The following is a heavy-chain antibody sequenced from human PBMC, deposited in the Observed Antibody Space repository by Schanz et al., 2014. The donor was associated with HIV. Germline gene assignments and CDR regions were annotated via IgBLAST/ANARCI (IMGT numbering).Heavy chain of an antibody. CDR3: ARDKGDNWAGFYYYYGMDV. D-gene: IGHD1-20*01. V-gene: IGHV3-21*01. J-gene: IGHJ6*02. Sequence: EEQVLESGGGLVQPGGSLRLSCAASGFTFSRYAMSWVRQAPGKGLEWVSSISSGSSHIYNADSVKGRFTISRDNARNTLYLQMNSLRAEDTAVYYCARDKGDNWAGFYYYYGMDVWGQGTTVTVSS. CDR1: GFTFSRYA. CDR2: ISSGSSHI.